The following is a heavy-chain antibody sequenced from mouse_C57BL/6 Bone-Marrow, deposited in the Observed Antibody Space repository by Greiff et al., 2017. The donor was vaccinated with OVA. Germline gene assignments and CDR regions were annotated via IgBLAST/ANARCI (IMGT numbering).Heavy chain of an antibody. D-gene: IGHD1-1*01. Sequence: DVMLVESGGGLVQPGGSMKLSCVASGFTFSNYWMNWVRQSPEKGLEWVAQIRLKSDNYATHYAESVKGRFTISRDDSKSSVYLQMNNLRAEDTGIYYCTGRGYGSSYDYFDYWGQGTTLTVSS. J-gene: IGHJ2*01. V-gene: IGHV6-3*01. CDR2: IRLKSDNYAT. CDR3: TGRGYGSSYDYFDY. CDR1: GFTFSNYW.